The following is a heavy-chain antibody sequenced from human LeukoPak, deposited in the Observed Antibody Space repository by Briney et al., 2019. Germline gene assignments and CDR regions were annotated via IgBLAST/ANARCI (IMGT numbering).Heavy chain of an antibody. CDR1: GFTFDDYG. D-gene: IGHD3-16*02. CDR2: INWNGGST. J-gene: IGHJ4*02. CDR3: AKSMGRIMITFGGVIAFDY. Sequence: GGSLRLSCAASGFTFDDYGMSWVRQAPGKGLELVSGINWNGGSTGYADSVKGRFTISRDNSKNTLYLQMNSLRAEDTAVYYCAKSMGRIMITFGGVIAFDYWGQGTLVTVSS. V-gene: IGHV3-20*04.